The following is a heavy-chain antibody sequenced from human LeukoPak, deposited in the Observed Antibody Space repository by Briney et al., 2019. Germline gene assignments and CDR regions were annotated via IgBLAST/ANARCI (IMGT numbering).Heavy chain of an antibody. CDR3: ARVGYSSSFLFQH. Sequence: GGSLRLSCAASGFTFSSYWMHWVRQAPGKGLVWVSRINTGGSSTSYADSVKGRFTISGDNAKNTLYLQMNSLRAEDTAVYYCARVGYSSSFLFQHWGQGTLVTVSS. CDR2: INTGGSST. D-gene: IGHD6-13*01. V-gene: IGHV3-74*01. CDR1: GFTFSSYW. J-gene: IGHJ1*01.